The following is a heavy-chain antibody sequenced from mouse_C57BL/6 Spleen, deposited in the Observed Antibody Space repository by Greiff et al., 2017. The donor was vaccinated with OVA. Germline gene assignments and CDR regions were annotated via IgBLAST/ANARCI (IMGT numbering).Heavy chain of an antibody. Sequence: EVKLLESEGGLVQPGSSMKLSCTASGFTFSGYYMAWVRQVPGKGLEWIANINYDGSSTYYLDSLNSLFIISLDNAKNILYLQMSSLKSEDTATDYCARDGTVGPYWYFDVWGTGTTVTVSS. CDR1: GFTFSGYY. CDR3: ARDGTVGPYWYFDV. J-gene: IGHJ1*03. D-gene: IGHD1-1*01. CDR2: INYDGSST. V-gene: IGHV5-16*01.